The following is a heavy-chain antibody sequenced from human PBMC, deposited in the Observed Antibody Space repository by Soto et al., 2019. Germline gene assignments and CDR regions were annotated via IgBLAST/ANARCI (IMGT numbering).Heavy chain of an antibody. V-gene: IGHV4-59*01. Sequence: QVQLQESGPGLVKPSETLSLTCSVSDGSISSYYWGWIRQPPGKGLEWISSIFYTGSTNYNPSLKSRVTISVDTSKNQFSLRLSSVTAADTVVYYCARLSPIGNNWNYFDFWGQGTLVNVSS. J-gene: IGHJ4*02. CDR3: ARLSPIGNNWNYFDF. CDR1: DGSISSYY. D-gene: IGHD1-1*01. CDR2: IFYTGST.